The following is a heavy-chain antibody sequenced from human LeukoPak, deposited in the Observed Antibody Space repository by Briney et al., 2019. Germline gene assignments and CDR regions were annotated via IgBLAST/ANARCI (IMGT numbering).Heavy chain of an antibody. CDR3: ARDMVRGVITPSDAFDI. J-gene: IGHJ3*02. D-gene: IGHD3-10*01. V-gene: IGHV1-18*01. CDR2: ISAYNGNT. Sequence: GASVKVSCKASGYTFTSYGISWVRQAPVQGPEWMRWISAYNGNTNYAQKLQGRVTMTTDTSTSTAYMELRSLRSDDTVVYYCARDMVRGVITPSDAFDIWGQGTMVTVSS. CDR1: GYTFTSYG.